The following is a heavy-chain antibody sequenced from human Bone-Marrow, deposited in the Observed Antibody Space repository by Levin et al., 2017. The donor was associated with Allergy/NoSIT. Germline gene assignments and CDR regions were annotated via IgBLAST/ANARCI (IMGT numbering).Heavy chain of an antibody. Sequence: GGSLRLSCTASGFTFGDYAMSWFRQAPGKGLEWVGFIRSKAYGGTTEYAASVKGRFTISRDDSKSIAYLQMNSLKTEDTAVYYCTRGGSYYGSGSYGSSNWFDPWGQGTLVTVSS. CDR1: GFTFGDYA. CDR2: IRSKAYGGTT. J-gene: IGHJ5*02. D-gene: IGHD3-10*01. V-gene: IGHV3-49*03. CDR3: TRGGSYYGSGSYGSSNWFDP.